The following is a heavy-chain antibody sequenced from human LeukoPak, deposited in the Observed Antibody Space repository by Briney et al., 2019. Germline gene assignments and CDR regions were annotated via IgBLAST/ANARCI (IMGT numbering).Heavy chain of an antibody. CDR3: AREGYSGYDSDAFDI. D-gene: IGHD5-12*01. V-gene: IGHV4-4*07. CDR1: GGSFSGYY. Sequence: PSETLSLTCAVYGGSFSGYYWSWIRQPAGKGLEWIGRIYTSGSTNYNPSLKSRVTMSVDTSKNQFSLKLSSVTAADTAVYYCAREGYSGYDSDAFDIWGQGTMVTVSS. J-gene: IGHJ3*02. CDR2: IYTSGST.